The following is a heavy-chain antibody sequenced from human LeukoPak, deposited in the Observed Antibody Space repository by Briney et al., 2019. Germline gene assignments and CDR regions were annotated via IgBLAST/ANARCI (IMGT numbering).Heavy chain of an antibody. Sequence: GASVKVSCKASGYTFTGYYMHWVRQAPGQGPEWMGWINPNSGGTNYAQKFQGRVTMTRDTSISTAYMELSRLRSDDTAVYYCARDIRSVAVVKDAFDIWGQGTMVTVSS. CDR1: GYTFTGYY. J-gene: IGHJ3*02. D-gene: IGHD6-19*01. V-gene: IGHV1-2*02. CDR2: INPNSGGT. CDR3: ARDIRSVAVVKDAFDI.